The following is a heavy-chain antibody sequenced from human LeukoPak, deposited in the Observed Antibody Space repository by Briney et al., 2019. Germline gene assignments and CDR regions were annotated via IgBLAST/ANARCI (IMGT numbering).Heavy chain of an antibody. Sequence: PGGSLRLSCAASGFTLSSYAMSWVRQGPGKGLERVSAISVSGNTYHADSVKGRFTISRDNSKNTLYLQMNSLRAEDTAVYYCARGGYYNILTGFRGRILGFDCWGQGTLVTVSS. D-gene: IGHD3-9*01. CDR2: ISVSGNT. J-gene: IGHJ4*02. CDR3: ARGGYYNILTGFRGRILGFDC. CDR1: GFTLSSYA. V-gene: IGHV3-23*01.